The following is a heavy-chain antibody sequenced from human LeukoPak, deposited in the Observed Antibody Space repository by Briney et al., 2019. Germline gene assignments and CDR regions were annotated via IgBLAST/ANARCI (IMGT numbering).Heavy chain of an antibody. CDR2: MNPNSGNT. CDR3: ARGAYCGGDCSYFDC. V-gene: IGHV1-8*01. Sequence: ASVKVSCKASGYTFTSYDINWVRQATGQGLEWMGWMNPNSGNTGYAQKFQGRFTMTRNTSISTAYMELNSLISEDTAVYYCARGAYCGGDCSYFDCWGQGTLVTVSS. D-gene: IGHD2-21*02. J-gene: IGHJ4*02. CDR1: GYTFTSYD.